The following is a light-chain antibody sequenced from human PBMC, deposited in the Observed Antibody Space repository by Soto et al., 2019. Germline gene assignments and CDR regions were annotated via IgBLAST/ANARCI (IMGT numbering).Light chain of an antibody. J-gene: IGKJ1*01. CDR1: QSVSSN. V-gene: IGKV3-15*01. Sequence: EIVMTQSPATLSVSPGERATLSCRASQSVSSNLAWYQQKPVQDPRLLIYGASTMATGIPDRFSGSGSGTEFTLTVSSLQSEDFAVYSWQQYNNWPPWTFGQGTKVEIK. CDR3: QQYNNWPPWT. CDR2: GAS.